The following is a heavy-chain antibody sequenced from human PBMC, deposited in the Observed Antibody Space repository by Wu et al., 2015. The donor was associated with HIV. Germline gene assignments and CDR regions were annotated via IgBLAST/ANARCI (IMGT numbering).Heavy chain of an antibody. CDR3: ARSLYSSSASY. CDR1: GYTFSTYY. CDR2: ISPSGDST. D-gene: IGHD6-6*01. J-gene: IGHJ4*02. Sequence: QVQLVQSGAEVQKPGASVKVSCKASGYTFSTYYMHWVRQAPGQGLEWMGIISPSGDSTTYAKKFQGRVTLTRDTSTSTVYMELSSLRSEDTAVYYCARSLYSSSASYWGQGTLVTVSS. V-gene: IGHV1-46*01.